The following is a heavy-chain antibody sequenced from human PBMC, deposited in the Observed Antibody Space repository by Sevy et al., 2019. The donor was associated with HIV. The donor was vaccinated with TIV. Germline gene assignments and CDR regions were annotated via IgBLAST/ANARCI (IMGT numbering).Heavy chain of an antibody. V-gene: IGHV3-48*02. Sequence: GGSLRLSCAASGFTFSSYSMNWVRQAPGKGLEWVSYISSSSSTIYYADSVKGRFTISRDNAKNSLYLQMNSLRDEDTAVYYGARERMLPWSGTALDYWGQGTLVTVSS. CDR2: ISSSSSTI. CDR1: GFTFSSYS. D-gene: IGHD3-3*01. CDR3: ARERMLPWSGTALDY. J-gene: IGHJ4*02.